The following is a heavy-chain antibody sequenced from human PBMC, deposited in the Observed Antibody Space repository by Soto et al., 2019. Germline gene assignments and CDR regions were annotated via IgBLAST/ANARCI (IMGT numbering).Heavy chain of an antibody. CDR2: ITYDGSNK. J-gene: IGHJ5*02. V-gene: IGHV3-30*18. CDR3: AKGPGRKIAVAGTNVGGAKYNWFDP. D-gene: IGHD6-19*01. Sequence: QVQLVQSGGGVVQPGRSLRLSCAASGFTFSSYGMHWVRQAPGKGLEWVAVITYDGSNKYYADSVKGRFTISRDNSKNTLYLQMNSLRAEDTAVYYCAKGPGRKIAVAGTNVGGAKYNWFDPWGEGTLVTVSS. CDR1: GFTFSSYG.